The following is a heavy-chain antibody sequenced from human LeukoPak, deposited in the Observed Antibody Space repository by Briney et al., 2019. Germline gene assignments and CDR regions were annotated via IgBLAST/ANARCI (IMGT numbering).Heavy chain of an antibody. V-gene: IGHV4-30-4*01. J-gene: IGHJ4*02. Sequence: PSQTLSLTCTVSGGSISSGDYYWNWIRQPPGKGLEWIGYIYYSGSTYYNPSLKSRVTISLDTSKTQFSLRLSSVTAADTAVYYCSRGLRGRSGYYFDSWGQGTLVPVSS. CDR3: SRGLRGRSGYYFDS. CDR1: GGSISSGDYY. CDR2: IYYSGST.